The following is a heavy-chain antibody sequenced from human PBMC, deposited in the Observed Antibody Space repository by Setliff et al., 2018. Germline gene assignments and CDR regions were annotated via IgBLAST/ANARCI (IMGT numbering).Heavy chain of an antibody. D-gene: IGHD3-3*01. J-gene: IGHJ4*02. Sequence: PSETLSLTCTVSGGSIRNYYWSWSRQPPGKGLEWICYIYYSGNTNYNPTLKSRVTISVDTSKNQFSLKLSSVTAADTAVYFCARGYYNFLIGYYTPYYFDYWGQGTLVTVSS. CDR1: GGSIRNYY. CDR3: ARGYYNFLIGYYTPYYFDY. CDR2: IYYSGNT. V-gene: IGHV4-59*01.